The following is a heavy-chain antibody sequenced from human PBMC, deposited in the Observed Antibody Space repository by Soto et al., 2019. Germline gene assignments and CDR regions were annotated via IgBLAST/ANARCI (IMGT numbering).Heavy chain of an antibody. V-gene: IGHV1-69*08. CDR2: IIPILGIA. D-gene: IGHD5-12*01. CDR1: GGTFSSYT. J-gene: IGHJ6*02. CDR3: ARDQEMATINLAYYYYGMDV. Sequence: QVQLVQSGAEVKKPGSSVKVSCKASGGTFSSYTISWVRQAPGQGLEWMGRIIPILGIANYAQKFQGRVTNTADKSTSTAYMELSSLRSEDTAVYYCARDQEMATINLAYYYYGMDVWGQGTTVTVSS.